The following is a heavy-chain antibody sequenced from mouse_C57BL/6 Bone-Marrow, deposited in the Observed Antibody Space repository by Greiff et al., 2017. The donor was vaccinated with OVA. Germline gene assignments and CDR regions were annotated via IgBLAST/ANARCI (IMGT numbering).Heavy chain of an antibody. CDR2: FHPYNDDT. V-gene: IGHV1-47*01. CDR3: ARRGWLYWYFDV. D-gene: IGHD2-3*01. CDR1: GYTFTTYP. Sequence: ESGAELVKPGASVKMSCKASGYTFTTYPIEWMKQNHGKSLEWIGNFHPYNDDTKYNEKFKGKATLTVEKSSSTVYVELSRLTSDDSAVYVCARRGWLYWYFDVWGTGTTVTVSS. J-gene: IGHJ1*03.